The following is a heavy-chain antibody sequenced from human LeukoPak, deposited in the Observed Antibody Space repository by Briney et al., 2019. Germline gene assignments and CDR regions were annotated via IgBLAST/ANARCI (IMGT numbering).Heavy chain of an antibody. CDR3: AKSHWFDP. CDR1: GFXFSXYX. CDR2: INSDGSNT. Sequence: GGSLRLSCAASGFXFSXYXXXCVXXAPGKGLVWVSSINSDGSNTSYADSVKGRFTISRDNAKNKLYLQMNSLRAEDTAVYYCAKSHWFDPWGQGTLVTVSS. V-gene: IGHV3-74*01. J-gene: IGHJ5*02.